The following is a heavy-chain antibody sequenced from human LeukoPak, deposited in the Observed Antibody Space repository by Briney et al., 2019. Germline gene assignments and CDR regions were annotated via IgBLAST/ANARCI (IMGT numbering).Heavy chain of an antibody. V-gene: IGHV1-69*04. CDR1: GGTFSSYA. CDR3: ARGNHYGSGSYSYYYYGMDV. CDR2: IIPILGIA. Sequence: ASVKVSCKASGGTFSSYAIGWVRQAPGQGLEWMGRIIPILGIANYAQKFQGRVTITADKSTSTAYMELSSPRSEDTAVYYCARGNHYGSGSYSYYYYGMDVWGQGTTVTVSS. J-gene: IGHJ6*02. D-gene: IGHD3-10*01.